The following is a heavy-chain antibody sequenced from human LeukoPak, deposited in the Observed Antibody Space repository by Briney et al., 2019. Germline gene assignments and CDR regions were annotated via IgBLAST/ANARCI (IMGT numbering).Heavy chain of an antibody. J-gene: IGHJ4*02. CDR2: IYTSGST. V-gene: IGHV4-4*07. CDR3: AREAGNTQYFDY. D-gene: IGHD1-1*01. CDR1: GGSFSGYY. Sequence: SETLSLTCAVYGGSFSGYYWSWIRQPAGKGLEWIGRIYTSGSTNYNPSLKSRVTMSVDTSKNQFSLKLSSVTAADTAMYYCAREAGNTQYFDYWGQGTLVTVSS.